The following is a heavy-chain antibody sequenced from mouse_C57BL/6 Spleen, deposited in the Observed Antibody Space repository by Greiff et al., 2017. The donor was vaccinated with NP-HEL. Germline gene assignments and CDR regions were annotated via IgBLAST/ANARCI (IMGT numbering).Heavy chain of an antibody. CDR3: AGDYYGSSPKWYIDV. CDR1: GYTFTSYW. CDR2: IDPNSGGT. D-gene: IGHD1-1*01. J-gene: IGHJ1*03. Sequence: VQLQQPGAELVKPGASVKLSCKASGYTFTSYWMHWVKQRPGRGLEWIGRIDPNSGGTQYNEKFKSKATLTVDEPSSTAYMQLSSLTSEDSAVCCCAGDYYGSSPKWYIDVGGTGTTVTVSS. V-gene: IGHV1-72*01.